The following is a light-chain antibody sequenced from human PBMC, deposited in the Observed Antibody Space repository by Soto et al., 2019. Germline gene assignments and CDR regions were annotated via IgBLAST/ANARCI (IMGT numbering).Light chain of an antibody. CDR1: QGISSY. Sequence: IQLTQSPSSLSASVGDRVTITCRASQGISSYLAWYQQKPGQAPKLLIYAASTLQSGVPSRFSGGGSGTDFTLTISSLQPEDFATYYCQQLNSYPREITFGPGTKVDIK. CDR3: QQLNSYPREIT. V-gene: IGKV1-9*01. J-gene: IGKJ3*01. CDR2: AAS.